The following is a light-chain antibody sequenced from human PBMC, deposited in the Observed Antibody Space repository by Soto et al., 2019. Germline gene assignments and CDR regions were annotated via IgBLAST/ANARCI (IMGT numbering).Light chain of an antibody. V-gene: IGKV3-20*01. CDR2: GAS. CDR3: QQYGSSGT. J-gene: IGKJ1*01. Sequence: EIVLTQSPATLSLSPGERATLSCRASQSVSINLAWYQQKPGQALRLLISGASSRATGIPDRFIGSGSGTDFTLTISRLEPEDFAVYYCQQYGSSGTFGQGTKVDIK. CDR1: QSVSIN.